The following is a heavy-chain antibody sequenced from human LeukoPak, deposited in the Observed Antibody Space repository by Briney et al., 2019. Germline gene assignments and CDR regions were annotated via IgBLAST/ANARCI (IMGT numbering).Heavy chain of an antibody. V-gene: IGHV4-34*01. J-gene: IGHJ4*02. D-gene: IGHD6-13*01. CDR1: GGSFSGYY. CDR2: INHSGST. Sequence: SETLSLTCAVYGGSFSGYYWSWIRQPPGKGLEWIGEINHSGSTNYNPSLKSRVTISVDTSKNQFSLKLSSVTAADTAVYYCARGLGIAAVGTFDYWGQGTLVTVSS. CDR3: ARGLGIAAVGTFDY.